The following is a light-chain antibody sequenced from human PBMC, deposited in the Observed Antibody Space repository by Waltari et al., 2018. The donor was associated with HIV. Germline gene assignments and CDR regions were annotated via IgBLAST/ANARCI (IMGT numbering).Light chain of an antibody. J-gene: IGLJ1*01. V-gene: IGLV1-36*01. Sequence: QSALTQEASVSGTVGQKVTLSCTGNSNNIGSYAVGWYQQISHGAPKAVMFGDSLPSGIPDRFSGSKSGTTASLVISGLQPEDEADYYCATWDDSLSAYVFGAGTKVTVL. CDR3: ATWDDSLSAYV. CDR1: SNNIGSYA. CDR2: GDS.